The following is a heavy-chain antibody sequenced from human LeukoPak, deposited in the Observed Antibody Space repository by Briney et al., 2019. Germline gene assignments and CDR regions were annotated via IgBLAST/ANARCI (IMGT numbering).Heavy chain of an antibody. V-gene: IGHV7-4-1*02. CDR2: INTNTGNP. D-gene: IGHD4-17*01. J-gene: IGHJ4*02. CDR1: GYTFTSYP. CDR3: ATVRNDYGDYASDY. Sequence: ASVKVSCKASGYTFTSYPMNWVRQAPGQGLEWMGWINTNTGNPTYAQGFTGRFVFSLDTSVSTAYLQISSLKAEDTAVYYCATVRNDYGDYASDYWGQGTLVTVSS.